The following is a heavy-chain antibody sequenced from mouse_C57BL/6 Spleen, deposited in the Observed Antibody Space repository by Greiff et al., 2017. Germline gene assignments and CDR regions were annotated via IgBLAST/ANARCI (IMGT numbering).Heavy chain of an antibody. J-gene: IGHJ2*01. Sequence: QVQLQQPGAELVMPGSSVKLSCKASGYTFTSYWMHWVKQRPGQGLEWIGEIDPSDSYTNYNQKFKGKSTLTVDKSSSTAYMQLSSLTSEDAAVYYCARRIYSPYYFDYWGQGTTLTVSS. CDR1: GYTFTSYW. CDR3: ARRIYSPYYFDY. CDR2: IDPSDSYT. D-gene: IGHD2-1*01. V-gene: IGHV1-69*01.